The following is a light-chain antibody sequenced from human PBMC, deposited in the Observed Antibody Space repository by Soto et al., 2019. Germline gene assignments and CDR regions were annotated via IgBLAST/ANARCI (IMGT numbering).Light chain of an antibody. V-gene: IGKV2-30*01. CDR2: KVS. CDR1: QSLVYRDGNTY. Sequence: DVVLTQSPLSLPVTLGQPASISCRSSQSLVYRDGNTYLNWFQQRPGQSPRRLVYKVSNRDSGVPERFSGSGSGTDFSLKISRVEAEDVGLYYCMQATHWPLTFGGGTKVEIK. J-gene: IGKJ4*01. CDR3: MQATHWPLT.